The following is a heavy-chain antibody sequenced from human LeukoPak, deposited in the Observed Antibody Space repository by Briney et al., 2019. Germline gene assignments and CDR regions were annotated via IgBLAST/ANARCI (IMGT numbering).Heavy chain of an antibody. CDR1: GGSISSGGYY. Sequence: SGTLSLTCAVSGGSISSGGYYWSWIRQPPGKGLEWIGYIYHSGSTYYNPSLKSRVTISVDRSKNQFSLKLSSVTAADTAVYYCARESYSSSSTLDYWGQGTLVTVSS. CDR2: IYHSGST. V-gene: IGHV4-30-2*01. D-gene: IGHD6-6*01. CDR3: ARESYSSSSTLDY. J-gene: IGHJ4*02.